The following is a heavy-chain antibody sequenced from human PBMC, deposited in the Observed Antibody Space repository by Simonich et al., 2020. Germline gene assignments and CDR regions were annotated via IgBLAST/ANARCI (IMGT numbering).Heavy chain of an antibody. CDR1: GYTFPGYY. D-gene: IGHD1-7*01. CDR2: INPDVRGL. J-gene: IGHJ3*02. Sequence: QVQLVQSGAEVKKPGASVKVSCKASGYTFPGYYMHWMRQAHGQGLELIRWINPDVRGLIYAQKFRGRVTMDSDTSISTAYMELRRLRSDDTAVYYCARDLLVNWNYAFDIWGQGTMVTVSS. V-gene: IGHV1-2*02. CDR3: ARDLLVNWNYAFDI.